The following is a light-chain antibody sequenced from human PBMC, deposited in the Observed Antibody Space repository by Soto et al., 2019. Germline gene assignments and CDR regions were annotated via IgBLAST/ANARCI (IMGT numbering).Light chain of an antibody. CDR3: QHCGEWPRT. V-gene: IGKV3-11*01. CDR2: GAS. CDR1: QCVSNY. J-gene: IGKJ2*01. Sequence: PGERATLSCRASQCVSNYLAWYQQKPGQAPRLLIYGASNRTTGITARFTGSGSETDFTLTISILEHQDLAFYYCQHCGEWPRTLGQGTKVGIK.